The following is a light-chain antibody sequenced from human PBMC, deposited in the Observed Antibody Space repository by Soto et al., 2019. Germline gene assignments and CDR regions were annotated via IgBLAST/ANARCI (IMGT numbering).Light chain of an antibody. V-gene: IGKV2-24*01. CDR2: KIS. CDR1: QSLLHSDGNTY. Sequence: EIVMTQTPLSSPVTLGQPASISCRSSQSLLHSDGNTYLSWLQQRPGQPPRLLIYKISERFSGVPDRFSGSGAGTDFTLTISRVEAEDVGVYYCMQATRSLWTFGQGTKVEIK. CDR3: MQATRSLWT. J-gene: IGKJ1*01.